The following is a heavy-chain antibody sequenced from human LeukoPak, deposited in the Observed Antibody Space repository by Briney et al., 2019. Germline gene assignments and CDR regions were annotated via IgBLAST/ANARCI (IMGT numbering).Heavy chain of an antibody. V-gene: IGHV3-48*03. CDR3: AREWDYYGYYFDY. CDR1: GLTFSSYE. CDR2: ISSSGSTI. D-gene: IGHD3-22*01. J-gene: IGHJ4*02. Sequence: GGSLRLSCAASGLTFSSYEMNWVRQAPGKGLEWVSYISSSGSTIYYADSVKGRFTISRDNAKNSLYLQMNSLRAEDTAVYYCAREWDYYGYYFDYWGQGTLVTVSS.